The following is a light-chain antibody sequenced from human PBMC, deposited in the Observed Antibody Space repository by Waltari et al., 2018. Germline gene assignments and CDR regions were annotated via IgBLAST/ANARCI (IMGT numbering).Light chain of an antibody. Sequence: QLVLTHSPSASASLGASIKLTCPLSRGHSSNVIAWLQQQPAKGPLYLMKVNSDGSHTRGNDMPDRFSGSSAGAERYLTISSLHSEDEADYYCQTGGHGTWVFGGWTKLTVL. J-gene: IGLJ3*02. CDR1: RGHSSNV. CDR2: VNSDGSH. V-gene: IGLV4-69*01. CDR3: QTGGHGTWV.